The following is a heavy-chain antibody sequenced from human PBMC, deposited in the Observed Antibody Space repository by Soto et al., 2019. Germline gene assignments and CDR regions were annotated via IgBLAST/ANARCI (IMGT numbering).Heavy chain of an antibody. CDR1: GGSISSGGYY. J-gene: IGHJ4*02. CDR2: IYYTGSA. D-gene: IGHD2-15*01. V-gene: IGHV4-31*03. Sequence: SETLSLTCTVSGGSISSGGYYWTWIRQHPGKGLEWIGYIYYTGSAYYNPSLKTRLTLSIDTSRSQFSLKLSSVTTADTAVYYCARDYLSGKLSPSYFDFWGQGTLVTVSS. CDR3: ARDYLSGKLSPSYFDF.